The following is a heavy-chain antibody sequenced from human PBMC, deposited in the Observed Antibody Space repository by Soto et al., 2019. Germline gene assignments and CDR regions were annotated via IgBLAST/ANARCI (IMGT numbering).Heavy chain of an antibody. V-gene: IGHV1-69*02. Sequence: SVKVSCKASGGTFSSYTISWVRQAPGQGLEWMGRIIPILGIANYAQKFQGRVTITADKSTSTAYMELSSLRSEDTAVYYCARSRPVGEYVYAFDIWGQGTMVT. CDR2: IIPILGIA. CDR3: ARSRPVGEYVYAFDI. J-gene: IGHJ3*02. CDR1: GGTFSSYT. D-gene: IGHD3-16*01.